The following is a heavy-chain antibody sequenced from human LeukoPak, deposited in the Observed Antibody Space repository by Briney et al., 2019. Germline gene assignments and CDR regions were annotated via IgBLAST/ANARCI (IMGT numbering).Heavy chain of an antibody. J-gene: IGHJ4*02. CDR2: INPNSGGT. CDR3: ARDLDYYDSSGYYSYFDY. V-gene: IGHV1-2*06. Sequence: ASVKVSCKASGYTFTGYYMHWVRQAPGQGLERMGRINPNSGGTNYAQKFQGRVTMTRDTSISTAYMELSRLRSDDTAVYYCARDLDYYDSSGYYSYFDYWGQGTLVTVSS. D-gene: IGHD3-22*01. CDR1: GYTFTGYY.